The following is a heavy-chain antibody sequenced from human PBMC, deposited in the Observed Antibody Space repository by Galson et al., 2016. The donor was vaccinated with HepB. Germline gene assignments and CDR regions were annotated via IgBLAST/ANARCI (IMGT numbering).Heavy chain of an antibody. CDR3: ARSPGIAAYNWFDP. CDR1: EYVFTSYW. CDR2: IDPSGSYT. J-gene: IGHJ5*02. Sequence: QSGAEVKKPGESLRISCKGSEYVFTSYWISWVRQTPGKGLEWMGMIDPSGSYTNYSPSFQGHVTISADKFISTAYLQWSSLMASDTAMYYCARSPGIAAYNWFDPWGQGTLVTVSS. V-gene: IGHV5-10-1*01. D-gene: IGHD6-25*01.